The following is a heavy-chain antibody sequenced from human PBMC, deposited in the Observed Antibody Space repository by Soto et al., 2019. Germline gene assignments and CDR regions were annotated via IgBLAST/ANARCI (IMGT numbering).Heavy chain of an antibody. Sequence: EVQLLESGGGSVQPGKSLRLSCAASGFTFSSYAMSWVRQAPGKGLEWVSVISGSGGSTYYADSVKGRFTISRDNSKNTRYLHMNNLRAEDTAVYYCAKGLPERRSAYYRYNWFDPWGQGTLVTVSS. CDR1: GFTFSSYA. D-gene: IGHD3-3*01. CDR3: AKGLPERRSAYYRYNWFDP. V-gene: IGHV3-23*01. CDR2: ISGSGGST. J-gene: IGHJ5*02.